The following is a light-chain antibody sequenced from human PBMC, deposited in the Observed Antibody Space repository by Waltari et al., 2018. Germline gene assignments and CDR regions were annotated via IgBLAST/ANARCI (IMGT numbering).Light chain of an antibody. Sequence: QSVLTQPPSVSGAPGQRVTIACTGSISNIGALYDVHWYQQLPGTAPKLLIYGNINRPSGVPDRFSGSKSGTSASLAITSLQPEDEAYYYCQSYDNSLSASVFGGGTKLTVL. V-gene: IGLV1-40*01. CDR1: ISNIGALYD. CDR3: QSYDNSLSASV. CDR2: GNI. J-gene: IGLJ2*01.